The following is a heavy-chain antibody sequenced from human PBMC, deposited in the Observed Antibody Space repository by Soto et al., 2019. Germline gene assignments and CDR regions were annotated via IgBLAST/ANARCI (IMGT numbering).Heavy chain of an antibody. CDR3: AKDSGYTYGYFRWFDP. D-gene: IGHD5-18*01. Sequence: SETLSLTCTVPGGSISNYYWSWSLQPPGRGLEWIGHIFYSGSTNYNPALKSRVTISVDTSKSQFSLKLSSVTAADTAVYYCAKDSGYTYGYFRWFDPWGQGTLVTVS. V-gene: IGHV4-59*01. J-gene: IGHJ5*02. CDR2: IFYSGST. CDR1: GGSISNYY.